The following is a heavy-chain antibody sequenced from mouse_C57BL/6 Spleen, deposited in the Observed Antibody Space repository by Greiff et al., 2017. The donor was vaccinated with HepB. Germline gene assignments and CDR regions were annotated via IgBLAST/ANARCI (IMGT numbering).Heavy chain of an antibody. V-gene: IGHV14-4*01. CDR3: TTSYGSSYGYFDV. D-gene: IGHD1-1*01. CDR1: GFNIKDDY. Sequence: EVQLQQSGAELVRPGASVKLSCTASGFNIKDDYMHWVKQRPEQGLEWIGWIDPENGDTEYASKFQGKATITADTSSNTAYLQLSSLTSEDTAVYYCTTSYGSSYGYFDVGGTGTTVTVSS. J-gene: IGHJ1*03. CDR2: IDPENGDT.